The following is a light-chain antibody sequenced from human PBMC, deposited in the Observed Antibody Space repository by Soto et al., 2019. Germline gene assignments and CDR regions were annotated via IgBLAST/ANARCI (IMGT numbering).Light chain of an antibody. CDR3: LSNVGSNTYV. CDR2: DVS. J-gene: IGLJ1*01. Sequence: QSALTQPPSASGSPGQSVTISCTGTSSGVGGYNFVSWYQHHPDKAPKLIIYDVSKRPSGVPDRFSGSKSGNTASLTVSGLQAEDEADYSCLSNVGSNTYVFGTGPKLTVL. CDR1: SSGVGGYNF. V-gene: IGLV2-8*01.